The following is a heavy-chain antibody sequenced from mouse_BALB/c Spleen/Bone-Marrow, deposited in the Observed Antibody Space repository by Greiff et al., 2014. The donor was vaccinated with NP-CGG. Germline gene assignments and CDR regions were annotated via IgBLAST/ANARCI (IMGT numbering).Heavy chain of an antibody. D-gene: IGHD3-3*01. Sequence: EVQLQQSGGGLVKPGASLKLSCAASGFTFTDYYLYWVRQTPEKRLEGVETISDGGTYTYYPDSVRGRFTITRDNAKHSLYLQKSSVKSEDTAMYYCAGTWEAMDYWGQGTSVTVSS. J-gene: IGHJ4*01. CDR3: AGTWEAMDY. V-gene: IGHV5-4*02. CDR1: GFTFTDYY. CDR2: ISDGGTYT.